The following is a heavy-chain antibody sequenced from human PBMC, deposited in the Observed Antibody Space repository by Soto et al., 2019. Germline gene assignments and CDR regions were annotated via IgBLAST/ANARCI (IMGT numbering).Heavy chain of an antibody. J-gene: IGHJ3*02. CDR2: ISGSGGST. D-gene: IGHD1-26*01. Sequence: RGSPVLPCAPSGLTFRLYAMSAVRQAPGKGLEWVSAISGSGGSTYYADSVKGRFTISSDNSKNTLYLQMNSLRAEDTAVYYCAKARSGSYALYDAFDIWGRGT. V-gene: IGHV3-23*01. CDR1: GLTFRLYA. CDR3: AKARSGSYALYDAFDI.